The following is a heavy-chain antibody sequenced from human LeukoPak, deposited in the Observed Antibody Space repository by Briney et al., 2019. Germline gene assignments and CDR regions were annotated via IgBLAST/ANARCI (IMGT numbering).Heavy chain of an antibody. Sequence: GGSLRLSCAASGFTFSSYAMSWVRQAPGKGLEWVSTIRGSGGSTYYADSVKGRITISRDNSKNTLYLQMNSLRAEDTAVYYCAKVFDYGDGSAFDIWGQGTMVTVSS. CDR1: GFTFSSYA. D-gene: IGHD4-17*01. CDR2: IRGSGGST. V-gene: IGHV3-23*01. CDR3: AKVFDYGDGSAFDI. J-gene: IGHJ3*02.